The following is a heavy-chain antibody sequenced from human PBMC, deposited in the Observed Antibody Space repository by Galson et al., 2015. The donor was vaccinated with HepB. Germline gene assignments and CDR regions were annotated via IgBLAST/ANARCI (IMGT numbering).Heavy chain of an antibody. CDR3: ARGLGYCTSPTCSVSGDWLDP. V-gene: IGHV6-1*01. D-gene: IGHD2-2*01. Sequence: CAISGDSASSNSAAWNWIRQSPSRGLEWLGRTYYRSKWYNDYALSVRSRITINPDTSKNQFSLQLNSVTPEDTAVYYCARGLGYCTSPTCSVSGDWLDPWGQGTLVTVSS. CDR1: GDSASSNSAA. J-gene: IGHJ5*02. CDR2: TYYRSKWYN.